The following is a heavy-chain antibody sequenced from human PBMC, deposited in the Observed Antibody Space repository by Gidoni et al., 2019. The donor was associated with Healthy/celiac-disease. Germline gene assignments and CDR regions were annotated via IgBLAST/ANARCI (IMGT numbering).Heavy chain of an antibody. V-gene: IGHV4-39*07. CDR3: ARVGIAVAGTGLGT. D-gene: IGHD6-19*01. CDR2: IYYSGST. Sequence: LHLQESGPGLLKPSETLSLTCTVSGGSISSSSYYWGWIRHPPGKGLEWSGSIYYSGSTYYNPYLKSRVTISVDTSKNQCSLKLSSVTAADTAVYYCARVGIAVAGTGLGTWGQGTLVTVSS. J-gene: IGHJ4*02. CDR1: GGSISSSSYY.